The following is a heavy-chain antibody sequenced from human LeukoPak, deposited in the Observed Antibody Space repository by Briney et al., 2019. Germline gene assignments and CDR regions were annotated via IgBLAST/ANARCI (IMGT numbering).Heavy chain of an antibody. Sequence: ASVKVSCKASEYTFTGYYMHWVRQAPGQGLEWMGWISAYNGNTNYAQKLQGRVTMTTDTSTSTAYMELRSLRSDDTAVYYCARDQYSSGWYPVSDAFDIWGQGTMVTVSS. D-gene: IGHD6-19*01. CDR1: EYTFTGYY. J-gene: IGHJ3*02. CDR2: ISAYNGNT. V-gene: IGHV1-18*04. CDR3: ARDQYSSGWYPVSDAFDI.